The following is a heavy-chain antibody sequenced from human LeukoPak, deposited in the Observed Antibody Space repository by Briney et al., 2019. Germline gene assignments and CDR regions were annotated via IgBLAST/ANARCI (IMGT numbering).Heavy chain of an antibody. Sequence: KASETLSLTCTVSGGSISSGGYYWSWIRQHPGKGLEWIGYIYYSGSTYYNPSLKSRVTISVDTSKNQFSLKLCSVTAADTAVYYCARADEGAFDIWGQGTMVTVSS. CDR3: ARADEGAFDI. CDR1: GGSISSGGYY. J-gene: IGHJ3*02. CDR2: IYYSGST. V-gene: IGHV4-31*03.